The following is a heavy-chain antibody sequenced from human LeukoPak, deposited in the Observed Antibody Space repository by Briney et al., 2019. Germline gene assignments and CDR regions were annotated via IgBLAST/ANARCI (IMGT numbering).Heavy chain of an antibody. CDR3: AKWAILLWFGESSSGYYFDY. J-gene: IGHJ4*02. V-gene: IGHV3-30*18. CDR2: VSYDGSKK. CDR1: GFNFNNYG. D-gene: IGHD3-10*01. Sequence: GGSLRLSCAASGFNFNNYGLHWVRQAPGKGLEWVAVVSYDGSKKYYADSVKGRFTISRDNSKNTLYLQMNSLRAEDTAVYYCAKWAILLWFGESSSGYYFDYWGQGALVTVSS.